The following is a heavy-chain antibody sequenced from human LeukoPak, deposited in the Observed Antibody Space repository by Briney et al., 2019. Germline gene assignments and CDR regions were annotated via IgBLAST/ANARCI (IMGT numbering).Heavy chain of an antibody. CDR1: GFTFGNYW. V-gene: IGHV3-7*01. J-gene: IGHJ4*02. CDR2: INMDGSEK. CDR3: ARDKVTY. Sequence: GGSLRLTCAASGFTFGNYWMSWVRQAPGKGPEWVAHINMDGSEKYYVDSVKGRFTISRDNAKNSLYLQMNSLKVEDTAVYYCARDKVTYWGPGTLVTVSS.